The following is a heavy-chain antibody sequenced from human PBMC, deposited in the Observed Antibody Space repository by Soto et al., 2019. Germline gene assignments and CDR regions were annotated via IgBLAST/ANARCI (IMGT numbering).Heavy chain of an antibody. CDR3: ARGKHQWGYCSSTSCYSHYYYYGMDV. V-gene: IGHV4-30-2*01. CDR2: IYHSGST. D-gene: IGHD2-2*02. Sequence: SETLSLTCAVSGGSISSGGYSWSWIRQPPGKGLEWIVYIYHSGSTYYNPSLKSRVTISVDRSKNQFSLKLSSVTAADTAVYYCARGKHQWGYCSSTSCYSHYYYYGMDVWGQGTTVTVSS. CDR1: GGSISSGGYS. J-gene: IGHJ6*02.